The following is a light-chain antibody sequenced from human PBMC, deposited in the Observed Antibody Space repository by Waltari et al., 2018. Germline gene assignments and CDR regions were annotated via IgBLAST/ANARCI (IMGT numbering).Light chain of an antibody. J-gene: IGLJ3*02. CDR2: VNSDGSH. Sequence: QFVLTQSPSASASLGASVKLTRTLRSGHSSNILAWLQQRPERGPRYLMKVNSDGSHSKGDDIPDRFSGSSSGAERYLIISSLQSEDEADYYCETGGHGTWVFGGGTKLTVL. CDR3: ETGGHGTWV. CDR1: SGHSSNI. V-gene: IGLV4-69*01.